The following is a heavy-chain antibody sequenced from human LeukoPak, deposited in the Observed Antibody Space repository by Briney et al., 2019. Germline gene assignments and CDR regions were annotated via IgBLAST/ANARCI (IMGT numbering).Heavy chain of an antibody. V-gene: IGHV4-31*03. CDR3: ARDPRRITMVRGVMV. J-gene: IGHJ4*02. CDR2: IYYSGST. Sequence: SQTLSLTCTVSGGSISSGGYYWSWIRQHPGTGLEWIGYIYYSGSTYYNPSLKSRVTISVDTSKNQFSLKLSSVTAADTTVYYCARDPRRITMVRGVMVWGQGTLVTVSS. CDR1: GGSISSGGYY. D-gene: IGHD3-10*01.